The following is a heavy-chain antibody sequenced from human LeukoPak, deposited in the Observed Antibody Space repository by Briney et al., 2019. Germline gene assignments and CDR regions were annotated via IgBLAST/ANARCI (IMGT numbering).Heavy chain of an antibody. CDR1: GYTFTGYY. V-gene: IGHV1-2*02. D-gene: IGHD3-22*01. J-gene: IGHJ4*02. CDR3: AREVDYYDTSDYFPLGY. Sequence: ASVKVSCKASGYTFTGYYMHWVRQAPGQGLEWMGWINPNSGGTNYAQKFQGRDTMTRDTSISTAYMELSRLRSDDTAVYYCAREVDYYDTSDYFPLGYWGQGTLVAVSS. CDR2: INPNSGGT.